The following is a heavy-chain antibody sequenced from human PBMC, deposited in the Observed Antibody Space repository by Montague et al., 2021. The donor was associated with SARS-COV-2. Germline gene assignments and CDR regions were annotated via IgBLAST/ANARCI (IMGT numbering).Heavy chain of an antibody. CDR3: ARREVVVGAFDI. CDR1: GGTFSSYA. Sequence: SVKVSCKASGGTFSSYAISWVRQAPGQGLEWMGGIIPIFGTAIYAQRFQGRVTITADESTSTAYMELSSLRSEDTAVYYCARREVVVGAFDIWGQGTMVTVSS. V-gene: IGHV1-69*13. CDR2: IIPIFGTA. D-gene: IGHD2-15*01. J-gene: IGHJ3*02.